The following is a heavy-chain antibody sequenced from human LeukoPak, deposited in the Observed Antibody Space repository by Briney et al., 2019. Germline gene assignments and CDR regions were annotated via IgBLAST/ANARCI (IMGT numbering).Heavy chain of an antibody. V-gene: IGHV1-8*01. CDR2: MNPNSGNT. Sequence: GASVKVSCKASGYTFTSYDINWVRQATGQGLEWMGWMNPNSGNTGHAQKFQGRVTMTRNTSISTAYMELSSLRSEDTAVYYCARAGWRYFDWKTYYSDYWGQGTLVTVSS. CDR1: GYTFTSYD. CDR3: ARAGWRYFDWKTYYSDY. D-gene: IGHD3-9*01. J-gene: IGHJ4*02.